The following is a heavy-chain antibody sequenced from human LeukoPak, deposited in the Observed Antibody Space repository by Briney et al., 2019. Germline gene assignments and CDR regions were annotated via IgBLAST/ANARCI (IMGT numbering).Heavy chain of an antibody. V-gene: IGHV4-39*07. CDR1: GGSISSSSYY. CDR2: IYYSGST. Sequence: PSETLSLTCTVSGGSISSSSYYWGWIRHPPGKGLEWIGSIYYSGSTYYNPSLKSRVTISVDTSKNQFSLKLSSVTAADTAVYYCARDRPVGATTIFDYWGQGTLVTVSS. J-gene: IGHJ4*02. CDR3: ARDRPVGATTIFDY. D-gene: IGHD1-26*01.